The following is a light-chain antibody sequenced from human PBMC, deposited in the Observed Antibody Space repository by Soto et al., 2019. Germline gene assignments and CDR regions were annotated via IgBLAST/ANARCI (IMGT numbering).Light chain of an antibody. Sequence: DIQMTQSPATLSGSFGDRVTITCRASQSISSWLAWYQQKPGQAPKLLIYGASNLQSGVPPRFSGSGSGTDFTLTISSLQSEDFAVYYCQQYNNWPPFITFGQGTRLEIK. CDR1: QSISSW. V-gene: IGKV1-5*01. CDR3: QQYNNWPPFIT. J-gene: IGKJ5*01. CDR2: GAS.